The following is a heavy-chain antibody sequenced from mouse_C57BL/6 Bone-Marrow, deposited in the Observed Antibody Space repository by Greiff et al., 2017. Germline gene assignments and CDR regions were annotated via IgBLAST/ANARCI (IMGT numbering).Heavy chain of an antibody. V-gene: IGHV1-55*01. CDR3: ARVVAIYYDYDVLLTMDY. Sequence: QVKLQQPGAELVKPGASVKMSCKVSGYTFTSYWITWVKQRPGQGLEWIGDIYLGSGSSKYNEKFKSKATLTVDTSSLTAYMQLSSLTSEDSAVYYCARVVAIYYDYDVLLTMDYGVQGTSVTISS. CDR1: GYTFTSYW. D-gene: IGHD2-4*01. CDR2: IYLGSGSS. J-gene: IGHJ4*01.